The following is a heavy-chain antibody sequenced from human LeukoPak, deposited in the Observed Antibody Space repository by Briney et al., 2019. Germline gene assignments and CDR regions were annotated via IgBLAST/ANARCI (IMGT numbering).Heavy chain of an antibody. D-gene: IGHD6-19*01. Sequence: GGSLRLSCAASGFTFSRYAMNWVRQAPGKGLEWVSVISGSGGSIYYADSVKGRFTISRDNFKSTLYLQMNSLRVEDTAVYYCAKLGSELWGQGTLVTVSS. CDR2: ISGSGGSI. V-gene: IGHV3-23*01. CDR3: AKLGSEL. CDR1: GFTFSRYA. J-gene: IGHJ4*02.